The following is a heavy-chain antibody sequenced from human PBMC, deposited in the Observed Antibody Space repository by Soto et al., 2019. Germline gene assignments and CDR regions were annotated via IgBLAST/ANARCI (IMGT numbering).Heavy chain of an antibody. CDR2: ISSSSYI. V-gene: IGHV3-21*01. CDR1: GFTFSSYS. CDR3: ARVSGGIYYGMDV. Sequence: GGSLRLSCAASGFTFSSYSMNWVRQAPGKGLEWVSSISSSSYIYYADSVKGRFTISRDNAKNSLYLQMNSLRAEDTAVYYCARVSGGIYYGMDVWGQGTTVTVSS. J-gene: IGHJ6*02. D-gene: IGHD2-15*01.